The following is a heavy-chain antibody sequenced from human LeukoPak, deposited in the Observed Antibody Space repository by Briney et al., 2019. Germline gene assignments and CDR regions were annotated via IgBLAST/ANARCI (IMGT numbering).Heavy chain of an antibody. CDR3: ATAPRGWFDP. Sequence: ASVKVSFKVSAYTLTELSMHWVRQAPGKGLEWMGGFDLEYDETIYAQKFQGRVTMTEDTFTDTAYMELSSLRSEDTAVYYCATAPRGWFDPWGQGTLVTVSS. J-gene: IGHJ5*02. CDR1: AYTLTELS. CDR2: FDLEYDET. V-gene: IGHV1-24*01.